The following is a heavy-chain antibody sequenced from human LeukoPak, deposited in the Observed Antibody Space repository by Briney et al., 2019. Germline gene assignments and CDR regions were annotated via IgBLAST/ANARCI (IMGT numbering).Heavy chain of an antibody. CDR3: ARDRESSPWELLLDY. CDR1: GASISDYY. D-gene: IGHD1-26*01. CDR2: LHHTRST. V-gene: IGHV4-38-2*02. Sequence: SETLSLTRTVSGASISDYYWAWIRQPPGKGLEWIGSLHHTRSTYYNPSLKSRVTMSVDRSNNKFSLNLNSVTAADTAVYYCARDRESSPWELLLDYWGQGIVVTVSS. J-gene: IGHJ4*02.